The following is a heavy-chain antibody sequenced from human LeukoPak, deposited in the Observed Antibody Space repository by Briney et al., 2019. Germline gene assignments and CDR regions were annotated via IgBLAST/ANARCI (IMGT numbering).Heavy chain of an antibody. D-gene: IGHD6-13*01. J-gene: IGHJ4*02. Sequence: PGGSLRLSCAASGFTFSSYAMSWVRQAPGKGLGWVSAISGSGGSTYYADSVKGRFTISRDNAQNSLYLQMNSLRDEDTAMYYCARCDHAAAGSYWGQGTLVTVPS. V-gene: IGHV3-23*01. CDR1: GFTFSSYA. CDR2: ISGSGGST. CDR3: ARCDHAAAGSY.